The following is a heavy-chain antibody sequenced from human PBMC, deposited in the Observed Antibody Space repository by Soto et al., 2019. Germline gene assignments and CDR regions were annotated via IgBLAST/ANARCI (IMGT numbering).Heavy chain of an antibody. V-gene: IGHV3-30*18. CDR1: GFTFSSYG. CDR2: ISYDGSNK. D-gene: IGHD3-22*01. J-gene: IGHJ4*02. Sequence: GGSLRLSCAASGFTFSSYGMHWVRQAPGKGLGWVAVISYDGSNKYYADSVKGRFTVSRDNSKNTLYLQMNSLRAEDTAVYYCAKDQIDSSGYWHFDYWGQGTLVTVSS. CDR3: AKDQIDSSGYWHFDY.